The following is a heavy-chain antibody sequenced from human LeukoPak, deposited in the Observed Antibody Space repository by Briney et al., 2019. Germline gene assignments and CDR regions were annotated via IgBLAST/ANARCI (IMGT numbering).Heavy chain of an antibody. CDR1: GFTFSSYS. V-gene: IGHV3-21*01. CDR2: ISSSSSYI. J-gene: IGHJ5*02. CDR3: ARGREGIAARWWVEEPRWYFFDP. Sequence: GGSLRLSCAASGFTFSSYSMNWVRQAPGKGLEWVSSISSSSSYIYYADSVKGRFTISRDNAKNSLYLQMNSLRAEDTAVYYCARGREGIAARWWVEEPRWYFFDPWGQGTLVTVPS. D-gene: IGHD6-6*01.